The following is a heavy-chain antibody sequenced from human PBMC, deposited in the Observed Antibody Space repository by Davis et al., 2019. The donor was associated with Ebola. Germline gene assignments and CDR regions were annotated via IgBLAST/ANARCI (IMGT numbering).Heavy chain of an antibody. Sequence: SETLSLTCTVSGGSISSGGYYWSWIRQHPGKGLEWIGYIYYSGSTYYNPSLKSRVTISVDTSKNQFSLKLSSVTAADTAVYYCARDRGTVTYDGFDYWGQGTLVTVSS. CDR1: GGSISSGGYY. CDR3: ARDRGTVTYDGFDY. V-gene: IGHV4-31*03. CDR2: IYYSGST. D-gene: IGHD4-17*01. J-gene: IGHJ4*02.